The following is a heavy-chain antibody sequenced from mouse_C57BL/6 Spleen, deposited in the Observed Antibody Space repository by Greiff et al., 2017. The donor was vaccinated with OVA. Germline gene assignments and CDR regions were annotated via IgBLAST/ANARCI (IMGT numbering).Heavy chain of an antibody. CDR3: AGQTHGNSYFDY. CDR1: GFTFSSYG. CDR2: ISSGGSYT. J-gene: IGHJ2*01. Sequence: EVQGVESGGDLVKPGGSLKLSCAASGFTFSSYGMSWVRQTPDKRLEWVATISSGGSYTYYPDSVKGRFTISRDNAKNTLYLQLSSLKSEDTAMYYCAGQTHGNSYFDYWGQGTTLTVSS. V-gene: IGHV5-6*01.